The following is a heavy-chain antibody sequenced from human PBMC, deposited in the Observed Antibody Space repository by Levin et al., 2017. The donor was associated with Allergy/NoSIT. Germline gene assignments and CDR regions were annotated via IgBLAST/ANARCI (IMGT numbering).Heavy chain of an antibody. CDR3: ARDEGRWDNWRKIDY. CDR1: GYTFTSYG. Sequence: PRASVKVSCKASGYTFTSYGISWVRQAPGQGLEWMGWISAYNGNTNYAQKLQGRVTMTTDTSTSTAYMELRSLRSDDTAVYYCARDEGRWDNWRKIDYWGQGTLVTVSS. V-gene: IGHV1-18*01. J-gene: IGHJ4*02. CDR2: ISAYNGNT. D-gene: IGHD1-20*01.